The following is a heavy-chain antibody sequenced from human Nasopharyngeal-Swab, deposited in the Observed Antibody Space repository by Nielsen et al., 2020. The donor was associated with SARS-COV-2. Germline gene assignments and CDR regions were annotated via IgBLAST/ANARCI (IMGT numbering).Heavy chain of an antibody. J-gene: IGHJ4*02. V-gene: IGHV1-69*06. Sequence: SVKVSCKASGGTFSSYAISWVRQAPGQGLEWMGGIIPIFGTANYAQKFQGRVTITADKSTSTAYMELSSLRSEDTAVYYCARERGYSNYFDYWGQGTLVTVSS. CDR2: IIPIFGTA. CDR1: GGTFSSYA. CDR3: ARERGYSNYFDY. D-gene: IGHD4-11*01.